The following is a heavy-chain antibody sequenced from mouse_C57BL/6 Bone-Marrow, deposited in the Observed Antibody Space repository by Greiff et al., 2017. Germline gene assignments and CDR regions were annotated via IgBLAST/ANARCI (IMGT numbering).Heavy chain of an antibody. V-gene: IGHV1-81*01. CDR3: ERFYYGSSPPIAMDY. J-gene: IGHJ4*01. CDR1: GYTFTSYG. CDR2: IYPRSGNT. D-gene: IGHD1-1*01. Sequence: QVQLQQSGAELARPGASVKLSCKASGYTFTSYGISWVKQRTGQGLEWIGEIYPRSGNTYYNEKFKGKATLTADKSSSTAYMELRSLTSEDSAVYFCERFYYGSSPPIAMDYWGQGTSVTVSS.